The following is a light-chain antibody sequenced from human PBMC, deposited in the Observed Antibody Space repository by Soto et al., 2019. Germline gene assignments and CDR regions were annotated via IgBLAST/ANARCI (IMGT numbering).Light chain of an antibody. CDR2: MVS. CDR3: MQGRHWPPT. V-gene: IGKV2-30*01. CDR1: QSLVYRDGNTH. Sequence: DVVLTQSPPSLPVTLGQPASISCRSSQSLVYRDGNTHLNWFQQRPGQSPRRLIYMVSTRDSGVPDRFSGSGSGTDFTLKISGVEAEDVGVYYCMQGRHWPPTFGQGTKVQIK. J-gene: IGKJ1*01.